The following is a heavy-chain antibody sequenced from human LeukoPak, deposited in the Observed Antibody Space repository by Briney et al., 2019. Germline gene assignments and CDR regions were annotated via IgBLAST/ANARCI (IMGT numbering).Heavy chain of an antibody. Sequence: SETLSLTCTVSGGCISSSSYYWGWIRQPPGKGLEWIGSIYYSGSSYYNPSLKSRVTISVDTSKNQFSLKLSSVTAADTAVYYCARYYYGSGTKVDYWGQGTLVTVSS. J-gene: IGHJ4*02. V-gene: IGHV4-39*01. CDR1: GGCISSSSYY. CDR3: ARYYYGSGTKVDY. D-gene: IGHD3-10*01. CDR2: IYYSGSS.